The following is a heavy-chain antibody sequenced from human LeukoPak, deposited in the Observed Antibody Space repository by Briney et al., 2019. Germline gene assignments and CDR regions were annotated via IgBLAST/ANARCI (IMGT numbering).Heavy chain of an antibody. CDR1: GFTFSSYS. CDR3: ATGYSSSWWNFDY. V-gene: IGHV3-48*01. D-gene: IGHD6-13*01. J-gene: IGHJ4*02. CDR2: ISSSSSTI. Sequence: GGSLRLSCAASGFTFSSYSMNWVRQAPGKGLEWVSYISSSSSTIYYADSVKGRFTISRDNAKNSLYLQMNSLRAEDTAVYYCATGYSSSWWNFDYWGQGTLVTVSS.